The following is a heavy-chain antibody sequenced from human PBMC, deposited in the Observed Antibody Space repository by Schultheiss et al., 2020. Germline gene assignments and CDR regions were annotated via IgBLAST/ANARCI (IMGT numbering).Heavy chain of an antibody. V-gene: IGHV4-31*03. J-gene: IGHJ6*02. D-gene: IGHD6-19*01. CDR1: GGSISSGGYY. Sequence: SETLSLTCTVSGGSISSGGYYWSWIRQHPGKGLEWIGYIYYSGSTYYNPSLKSRVTISVDTSKNQFSLKLSSVTAADTAVYYCARGPQWLVLVPGYGMDVWGQGTTVTVSS. CDR3: ARGPQWLVLVPGYGMDV. CDR2: IYYSGST.